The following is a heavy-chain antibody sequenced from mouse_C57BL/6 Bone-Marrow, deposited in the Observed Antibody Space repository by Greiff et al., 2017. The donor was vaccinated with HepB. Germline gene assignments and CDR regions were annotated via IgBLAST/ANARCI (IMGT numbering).Heavy chain of an antibody. V-gene: IGHV5-6*01. D-gene: IGHD1-1*02. Sequence: EVQLVESGGDLVKPGGSLKLSCAASGFTFSSYGMSWVRQTPDKRLEWVATISSGGSYTYYPDSVKGRFTISRDNAKNTLYLQMSSLKSEDTAMYYCARGGLGNYWGQGTTLTVSS. J-gene: IGHJ2*01. CDR2: ISSGGSYT. CDR3: ARGGLGNY. CDR1: GFTFSSYG.